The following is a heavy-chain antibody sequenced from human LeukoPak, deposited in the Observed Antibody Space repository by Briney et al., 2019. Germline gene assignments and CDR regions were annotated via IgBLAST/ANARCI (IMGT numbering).Heavy chain of an antibody. CDR1: GFTFSNYP. D-gene: IGHD2-2*01. J-gene: IGHJ3*01. CDR3: ARDWTSDN. Sequence: GGSLRLSCAASGFTFSNYPMHWVRQAPGKGPEYVSAISSNGYSTYYANSVKGRFTISRDNSRNMLYLQMGSLKTEDVAVYYCARDWTSDNWGQGTMVTVSS. V-gene: IGHV3-64*01. CDR2: ISSNGYST.